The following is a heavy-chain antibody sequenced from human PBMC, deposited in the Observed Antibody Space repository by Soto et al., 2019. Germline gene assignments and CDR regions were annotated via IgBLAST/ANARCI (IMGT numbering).Heavy chain of an antibody. V-gene: IGHV3-9*01. Sequence: EVQLVESGGGLVQPGRSLRLSCAASGFTFDDYAMHWVRRVPGKGLEWVSSISWNSNIIGYADSVKGRLTISRDNAKNSLYLQMNSLRPEDTALYYCAKGGPAGFCSGGRCYFDYWGQETLVTVSS. D-gene: IGHD2-15*01. J-gene: IGHJ4*02. CDR1: GFTFDDYA. CDR2: ISWNSNII. CDR3: AKGGPAGFCSGGRCYFDY.